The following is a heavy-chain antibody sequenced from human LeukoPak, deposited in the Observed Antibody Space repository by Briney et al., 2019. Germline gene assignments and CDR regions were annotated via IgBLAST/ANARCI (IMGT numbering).Heavy chain of an antibody. V-gene: IGHV3-7*01. CDR2: IKQDGSEK. Sequence: PGGSLRLSCAASGFTFSSYWMSWVRQAPGKGLEWVANIKQDGSEKYYVDSVKGRFTISRDNAKNSLYLQMNSLRAEDTAVYYCASLYSSSWYWDYYFDYWGQGTLVTVSS. J-gene: IGHJ4*02. CDR3: ASLYSSSWYWDYYFDY. D-gene: IGHD6-13*01. CDR1: GFTFSSYW.